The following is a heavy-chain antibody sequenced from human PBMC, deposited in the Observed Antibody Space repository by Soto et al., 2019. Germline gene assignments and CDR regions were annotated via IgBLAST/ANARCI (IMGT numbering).Heavy chain of an antibody. Sequence: GGSLRLSCAASGFTFSSYAMSWVRQAPGKGLEWVSAISGSGGSTYYADSVKGRFTISRDNSKNTLYLQMNSLRAEDTAVYYCAKISGSYPSTPYAFDSWAQGTMVTVSS. CDR1: GFTFSSYA. J-gene: IGHJ3*02. V-gene: IGHV3-23*01. CDR3: AKISGSYPSTPYAFDS. D-gene: IGHD1-26*01. CDR2: ISGSGGST.